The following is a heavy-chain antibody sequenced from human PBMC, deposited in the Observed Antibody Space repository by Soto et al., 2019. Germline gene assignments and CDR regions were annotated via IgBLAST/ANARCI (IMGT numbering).Heavy chain of an antibody. V-gene: IGHV4-59*01. CDR2: VYHSGFT. Sequence: PSETLSLTCTVSRASITSYYWSWIRQPPGKGPEWIGCVYHSGFTNYNPSLESRVTMSLDTSKSQFSLKLNSVTADDTAVYFCASSSFLRSGALFHGLDVWGQGTTVTVSS. CDR1: RASITSYY. CDR3: ASSSFLRSGALFHGLDV. D-gene: IGHD3-10*01. J-gene: IGHJ6*02.